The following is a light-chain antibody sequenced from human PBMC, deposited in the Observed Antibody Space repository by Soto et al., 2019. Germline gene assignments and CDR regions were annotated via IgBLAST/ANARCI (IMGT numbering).Light chain of an antibody. J-gene: IGLJ2*01. CDR3: CSYAGSSTFVV. V-gene: IGLV2-23*03. CDR2: EGS. CDR1: SSDVGSYNL. Sequence: QSVLTQPASVSGSPGQSITISCTGTSSDVGSYNLVSWYQQHPGKGPKLIIYEGSKRPSGVSNRFSGSKSGNTAALTISGIQAEDEAEYYCCSYAGSSTFVVFGGGTKLTVL.